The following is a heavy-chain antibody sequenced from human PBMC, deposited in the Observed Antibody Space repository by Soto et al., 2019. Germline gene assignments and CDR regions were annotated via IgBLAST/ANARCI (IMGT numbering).Heavy chain of an antibody. J-gene: IGHJ6*02. CDR1: GYTFTSYG. Sequence: ASVKVSCKASGYTFTSYGISWVRQAPGQGLEWMGWISAYNGNTNYAQKLQGRVTMTTDTSTSTAYMELRSLRSDDTAVYYCAREGRATPPYYYYYGMDVWGQGTTVTVSS. D-gene: IGHD1-26*01. V-gene: IGHV1-18*01. CDR2: ISAYNGNT. CDR3: AREGRATPPYYYYYGMDV.